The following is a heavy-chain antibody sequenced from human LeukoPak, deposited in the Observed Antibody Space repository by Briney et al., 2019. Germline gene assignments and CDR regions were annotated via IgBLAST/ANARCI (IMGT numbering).Heavy chain of an antibody. D-gene: IGHD4-11*01. V-gene: IGHV4-30-2*01. Sequence: SETLSLTCTVSGGSISSGGYYWSWIRQPPGKGLEWIGYIYHSGSTYYNPSLKSRVTISVDRSKNQFSLKLSSVTAGDTAVYYCARESTVILWGQGTLVTVSS. CDR3: ARESTVIL. CDR1: GGSISSGGYY. J-gene: IGHJ4*02. CDR2: IYHSGST.